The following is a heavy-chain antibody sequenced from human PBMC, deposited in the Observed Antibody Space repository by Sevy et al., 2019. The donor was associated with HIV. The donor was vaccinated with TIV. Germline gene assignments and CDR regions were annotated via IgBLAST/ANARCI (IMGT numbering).Heavy chain of an antibody. Sequence: GGSLRLSCAASGFTFSSYAMSWVRQAPGKGLEWVSAISGSGGSTYNADSVKGRFTISRDNSKNTLYLQMNSLRAEDTAVYYCEGSCSSTSCYTGFYYYYGMDVWGQGTTVTVSS. CDR2: ISGSGGST. J-gene: IGHJ6*02. CDR3: EGSCSSTSCYTGFYYYYGMDV. V-gene: IGHV3-23*01. D-gene: IGHD2-2*02. CDR1: GFTFSSYA.